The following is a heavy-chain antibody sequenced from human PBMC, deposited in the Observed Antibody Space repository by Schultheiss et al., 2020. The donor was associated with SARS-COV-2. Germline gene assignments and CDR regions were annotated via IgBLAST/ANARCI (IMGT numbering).Heavy chain of an antibody. CDR1: GYTFTSYG. CDR3: ARVGMITFGGPDGGMDV. CDR2: IIPILGIA. Sequence: SVKVSCKASGYTFTSYGISWVRQAPGQGLEWMGRIIPILGIANYAQKFQGRVTITADKSTSTAYMELSSLRSEDTAVYYCARVGMITFGGPDGGMDVWGQGTTVTVSS. D-gene: IGHD3-16*01. V-gene: IGHV1-69*04. J-gene: IGHJ6*02.